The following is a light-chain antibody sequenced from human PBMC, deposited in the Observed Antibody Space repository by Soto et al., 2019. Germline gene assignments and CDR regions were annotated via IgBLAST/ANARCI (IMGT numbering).Light chain of an antibody. Sequence: QSVLTQPPSASGTPGQRVTISCSGSSSNIGSNTVSWYQQLPGTAPKLLIYTNYQRPSGVPDRFSGSKSGTSASLAISGLQSEDEADYYCAVWDDSLSAVVFGGGTKFTVL. J-gene: IGLJ2*01. CDR3: AVWDDSLSAVV. CDR2: TNY. V-gene: IGLV1-44*01. CDR1: SSNIGSNT.